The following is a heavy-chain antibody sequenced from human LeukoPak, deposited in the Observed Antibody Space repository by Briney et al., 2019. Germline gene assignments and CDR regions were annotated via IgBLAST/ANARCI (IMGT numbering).Heavy chain of an antibody. CDR3: RVVAATADYFDY. Sequence: GGSLTLSCSASGFTLSSYAMHCLRHAPGKGLEYVSAISSNGGSTYYADSVKGRFTISRDNSKDTLYLQMSSLRAEDAAVYYCRVVAATADYFDYWGQGTLVTVSS. D-gene: IGHD2-15*01. J-gene: IGHJ4*02. V-gene: IGHV3-64D*06. CDR2: ISSNGGST. CDR1: GFTLSSYA.